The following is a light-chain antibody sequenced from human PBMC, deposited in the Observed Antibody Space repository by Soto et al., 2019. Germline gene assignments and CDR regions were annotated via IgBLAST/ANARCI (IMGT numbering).Light chain of an antibody. V-gene: IGKV3-11*01. J-gene: IGKJ5*01. CDR2: DAS. Sequence: ENLFAQSPAHPSFSPGEKTPAPCQSSQSINSNLAWYQQRPGQAPRLLIYDASNRATGTPARFSGSGSGTDFTLNISSLEPEDFAVYYCQQRNNWPAISFGQGTRLEIK. CDR3: QQRNNWPAIS. CDR1: QSINSN.